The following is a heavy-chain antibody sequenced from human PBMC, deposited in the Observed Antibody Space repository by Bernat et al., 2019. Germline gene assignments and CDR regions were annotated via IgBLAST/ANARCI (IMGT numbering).Heavy chain of an antibody. CDR2: INSDGSST. CDR3: ATPELESVEGYLGF. D-gene: IGHD3-3*01. Sequence: EVQLVESGGGLVQPGGSLRLSCAASGFTFSSYWMHWVRQTPGKGLVWVSRINSDGSSTNYADSVKGRFTISRDNAKNTLYLQMNSLRAEDTAVYYCATPELESVEGYLGFWGQGTLVTVSS. V-gene: IGHV3-74*01. CDR1: GFTFSSYW. J-gene: IGHJ4*02.